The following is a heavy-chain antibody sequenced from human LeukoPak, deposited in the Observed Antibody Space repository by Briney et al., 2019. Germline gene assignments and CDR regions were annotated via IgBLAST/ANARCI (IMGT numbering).Heavy chain of an antibody. J-gene: IGHJ4*02. CDR2: IYHSGST. V-gene: IGHV4-30-2*01. CDR1: GGSISSGGYY. D-gene: IGHD2-2*01. CDR3: ARDKVVGFDY. Sequence: PSETLSLTCTVSGGSISSGGYYWSWIRQPPGKGLEWIGYIYHSGSTYYNPSLKSRVTISVDRSKNQFSLKLSSVTAADTAVYYCARDKVVGFDYWGQGTLVTVSS.